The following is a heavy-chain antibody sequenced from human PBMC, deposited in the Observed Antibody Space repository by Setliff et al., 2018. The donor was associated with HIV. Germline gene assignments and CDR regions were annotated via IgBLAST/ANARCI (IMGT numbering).Heavy chain of an antibody. CDR3: ARVVWMAAAGTIDYYYYGMDI. V-gene: IGHV4-34*01. J-gene: IGHJ6*02. CDR2: INHRGIT. D-gene: IGHD6-13*01. CDR1: GVSFSGYY. Sequence: SETLSLTCAVYGVSFSGYYWSWIRQPPGKGLEWIGEINHRGITYYSPSLKSRVTISVDTSKNQFSLKLRSVTAADTAVYYCARVVWMAAAGTIDYYYYGMDIWGQGTTVTVSS.